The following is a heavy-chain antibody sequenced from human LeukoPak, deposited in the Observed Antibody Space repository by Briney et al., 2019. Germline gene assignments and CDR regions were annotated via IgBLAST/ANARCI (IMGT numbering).Heavy chain of an antibody. Sequence: ASVKVSCAAPGYTLARYGMSWVRQAPGQGPEWVGWISGSTYGTRYAQKFQGRVTMTRDTSISTAYMELSRLRSDDTAVYYCARPYCSGGSCHDYFDYWGQGTLVTVSS. CDR2: ISGSTYGT. J-gene: IGHJ4*02. D-gene: IGHD2-15*01. CDR3: ARPYCSGGSCHDYFDY. CDR1: GYTLARYG. V-gene: IGHV1-2*02.